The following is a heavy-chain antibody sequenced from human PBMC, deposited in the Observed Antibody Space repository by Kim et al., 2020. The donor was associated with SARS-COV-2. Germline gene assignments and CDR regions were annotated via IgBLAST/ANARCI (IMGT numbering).Heavy chain of an antibody. CDR1: GGSISSYY. Sequence: SETLSLTCTVSGGSISSYYWSWIRQPPGKGLEWIGYIYYSGSTNYNPSLKSRVTISVDTSKNQFSLKLSSVTAADTAVYYCARDLFRYSYGFYSDYWGQGTLVTVSS. J-gene: IGHJ4*02. CDR3: ARDLFRYSYGFYSDY. V-gene: IGHV4-59*01. CDR2: IYYSGST. D-gene: IGHD5-18*01.